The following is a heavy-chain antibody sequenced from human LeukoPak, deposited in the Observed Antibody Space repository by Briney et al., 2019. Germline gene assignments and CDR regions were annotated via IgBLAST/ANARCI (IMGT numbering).Heavy chain of an antibody. CDR1: GGSNSSYY. D-gene: IGHD6-19*01. CDR3: ARDDGIAVADTGVDY. V-gene: IGHV4-4*07. CDR2: IYTSGST. J-gene: IGHJ4*02. Sequence: SETLSLTCTVSGGSNSSYYWSWIRQPAGKGLEWIGRIYTSGSTNYNPSLKSRVTMSVDTSKNQFSLKLSSVTAADTAVYYCARDDGIAVADTGVDYWGQGTLVTVSS.